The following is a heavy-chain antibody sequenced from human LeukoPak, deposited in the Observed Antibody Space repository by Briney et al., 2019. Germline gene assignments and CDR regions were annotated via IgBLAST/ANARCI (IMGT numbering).Heavy chain of an antibody. CDR3: TRTKDGYFQN. J-gene: IGHJ1*01. CDR1: GGSISSGGYY. V-gene: IGHV4-31*03. CDR2: IDYSGNT. Sequence: SETLSLTCTVSGGSISSGGYYWSWIRQHPGKGLEWIGYIDYSGNTYYNPSLKSRVTISVDTSKNQFSLQLNSVTPEDTAVYYCTRTKDGYFQNWGQGTLVSVSS.